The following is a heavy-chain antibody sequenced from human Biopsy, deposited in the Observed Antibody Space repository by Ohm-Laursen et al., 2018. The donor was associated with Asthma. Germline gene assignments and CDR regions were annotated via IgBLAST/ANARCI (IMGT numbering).Heavy chain of an antibody. Sequence: SLRLSCAASGFTFSSYGMHWVRQAPGKGLEWVAVISYDGSNKYYADSVRGRFTISRDNSKNSLYLQMNSLRAEDTAVYYCARDLHPTNHLGELSEGFDYWGQGTLVTVSS. J-gene: IGHJ4*02. CDR2: ISYDGSNK. D-gene: IGHD3-16*02. CDR1: GFTFSSYG. CDR3: ARDLHPTNHLGELSEGFDY. V-gene: IGHV3-30*03.